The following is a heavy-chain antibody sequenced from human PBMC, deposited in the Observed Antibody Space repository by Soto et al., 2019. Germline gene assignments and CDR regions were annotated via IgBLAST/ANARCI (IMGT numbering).Heavy chain of an antibody. V-gene: IGHV1-18*01. CDR1: GYTFSSYC. CDR2: ISAYNGNT. Sequence: GGSMEVSRKASGYTFSSYCISWVRQAPGQGLEWMGWISAYNGNTNYAQKLQGRVTMTTDTSTSTAYMELRSLRSDDTAVYYCARPDYYDSSGPLFDPWGQGTLVTVSS. D-gene: IGHD3-22*01. J-gene: IGHJ5*02. CDR3: ARPDYYDSSGPLFDP.